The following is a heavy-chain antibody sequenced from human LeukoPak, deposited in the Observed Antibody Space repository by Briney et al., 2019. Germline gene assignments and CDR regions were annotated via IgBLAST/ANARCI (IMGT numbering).Heavy chain of an antibody. CDR3: ASYCSSTSCYETP. Sequence: PSETLSLTCTVSGGSISSSSYYWGWIRHPPGKGLEWIGSIYYSGSTYYNPSLKSRVTISVDTSKNQFSLKLSSVTAADTAVYYCASYCSSTSCYETPWGQGTLVTVSS. CDR1: GGSISSSSYY. V-gene: IGHV4-39*07. D-gene: IGHD2-2*01. J-gene: IGHJ5*02. CDR2: IYYSGST.